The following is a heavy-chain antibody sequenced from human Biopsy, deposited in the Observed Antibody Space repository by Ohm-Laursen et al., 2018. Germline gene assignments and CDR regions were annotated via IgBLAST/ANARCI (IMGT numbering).Heavy chain of an antibody. V-gene: IGHV1-8*01. D-gene: IGHD6-6*01. CDR3: ARGYSRRVSIFEASIYWFDT. CDR2: MIPSSGKT. J-gene: IGHJ5*02. Sequence: ASVKVSCNASGYSFSTYDVNWVRRARGQGLEWMGWMIPSSGKTGYAQRFQGRVTLTMNTSISTAYMELSGLRSEDTAVYFCARGYSRRVSIFEASIYWFDTWGQGTLVTVSS. CDR1: GYSFSTYD.